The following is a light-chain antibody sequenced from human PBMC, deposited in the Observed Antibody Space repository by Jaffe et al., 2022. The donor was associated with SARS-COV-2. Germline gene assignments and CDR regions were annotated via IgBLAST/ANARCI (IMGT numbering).Light chain of an antibody. J-gene: IGKJ1*01. V-gene: IGKV2-30*02. CDR2: KVS. CDR3: MQAEQWPWT. Sequence: DVVMTQSPLSLPVTLGQSASISCRSSQSLVHGDGNRYLDWFHQRPGQSPRRLIYKVSNRDSGVPDRFSGSGSDTDFTLKISRVEAEDVGVYYCMQAEQWPWTFGQGTKVELK. CDR1: QSLVHGDGNRY.